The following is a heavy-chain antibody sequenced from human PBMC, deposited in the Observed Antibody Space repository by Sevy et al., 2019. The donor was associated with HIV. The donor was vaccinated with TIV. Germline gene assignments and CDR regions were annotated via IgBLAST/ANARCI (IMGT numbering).Heavy chain of an antibody. CDR2: VSPNSGGT. CDR3: ATGGGGGTTNSGMDV. V-gene: IGHV1-2*06. Sequence: ASVKVSCKASGYTFTGDYLHWVRQAPGHRLEWMGRVSPNSGGTNYAQKFQGRVTMTRDTSISTAYMELSRLRSDDTAVYYCATGGGGGTTNSGMDVWGQGTTVTVSS. J-gene: IGHJ6*02. CDR1: GYTFTGDY. D-gene: IGHD1-7*01.